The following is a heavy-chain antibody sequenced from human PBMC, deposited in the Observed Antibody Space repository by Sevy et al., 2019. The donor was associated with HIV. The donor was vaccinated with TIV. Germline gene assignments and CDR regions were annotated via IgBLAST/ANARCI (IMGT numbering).Heavy chain of an antibody. Sequence: VSVKVSCKASGYTFTAFFIHWLRQAPGQGLEWMGMVDPSRTTSDAQTFQGRVTMTRDTSTSTVYMELYSLRSDDTAVYYCARDQDHHFWIGKGSSFDYWGQGTLVTVSS. CDR3: ARDQDHHFWIGKGSSFDY. CDR1: GYTFTAFF. D-gene: IGHD3-3*02. V-gene: IGHV1-46*01. CDR2: VDPSRTT. J-gene: IGHJ4*02.